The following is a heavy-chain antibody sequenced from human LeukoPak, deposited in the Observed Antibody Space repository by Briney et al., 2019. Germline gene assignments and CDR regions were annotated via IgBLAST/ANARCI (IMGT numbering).Heavy chain of an antibody. CDR3: AREGDCCDGRCYSSPLDY. J-gene: IGHJ4*02. CDR2: VRRSWRT. Sequence: SETLSLTCTVSGYSISSGFYWAWIRQPPGKGLEWIGSVRRSWRTYYNPSLKSRVTISVDTSKNQFSLRLNSVTAADTSVYYCAREGDCCDGRCYSSPLDYWGQGALVTVSS. V-gene: IGHV4-38-2*02. CDR1: GYSISSGFY. D-gene: IGHD2-15*01.